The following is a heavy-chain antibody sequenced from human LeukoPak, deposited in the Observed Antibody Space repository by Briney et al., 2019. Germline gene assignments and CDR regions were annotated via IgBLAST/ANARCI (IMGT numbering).Heavy chain of an antibody. Sequence: GGSLILSCAVSGFTFSSHGTRWVSQAASKRMVWVAVIRFNGNNKYYADSLKGRFTISRDNSKNTLYLQMNSLRADDTAVYYCARDGYSGYDFYFDHWGQGTLVTVSS. CDR1: GFTFSSHG. V-gene: IGHV3-33*01. CDR3: ARDGYSGYDFYFDH. J-gene: IGHJ4*02. CDR2: IRFNGNNK. D-gene: IGHD5-12*01.